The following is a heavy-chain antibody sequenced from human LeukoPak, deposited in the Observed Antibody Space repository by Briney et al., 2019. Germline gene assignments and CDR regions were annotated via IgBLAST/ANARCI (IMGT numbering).Heavy chain of an antibody. Sequence: SETLSLTCTVSGGSISSSSYYWGWIRQPPGKGLEWIGSIYYSGSTYYNPSLKSRVTISVDTTKNQFSLKLSSVTAADTAVYYCARDLDGYSYGYSGGLDYWGQGTLVTVSS. CDR1: GGSISSSSYY. D-gene: IGHD5-18*01. J-gene: IGHJ4*02. V-gene: IGHV4-39*07. CDR2: IYYSGST. CDR3: ARDLDGYSYGYSGGLDY.